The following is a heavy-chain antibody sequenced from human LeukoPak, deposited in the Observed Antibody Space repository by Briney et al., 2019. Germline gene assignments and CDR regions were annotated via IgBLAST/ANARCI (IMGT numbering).Heavy chain of an antibody. V-gene: IGHV4-34*01. Sequence: PSETLSLTCAVYGGSFSGYYWSWIRQPPGKGLEWIGEINHSGSTNYNPSLKSRVTISVDTSKNQFSLKLSSVTAADTAVYYCARVGWSDTAMVLFDYWGQGTLVTVSS. CDR3: ARVGWSDTAMVLFDY. J-gene: IGHJ4*02. D-gene: IGHD5-18*01. CDR1: GGSFSGYY. CDR2: INHSGST.